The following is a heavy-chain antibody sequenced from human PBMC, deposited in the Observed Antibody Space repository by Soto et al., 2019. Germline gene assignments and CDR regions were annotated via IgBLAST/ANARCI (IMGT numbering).Heavy chain of an antibody. CDR1: GYTFTIYA. J-gene: IGHJ5*02. CDR3: ARVWELLGPFDP. D-gene: IGHD1-26*01. V-gene: IGHV1-3*01. CDR2: INAGNGNT. Sequence: VASVKVSCKASGYTFTIYAMHWVRQAPGQRLEWMGWINAGNGNTKYSQKFQGRVTITRDTSASTAYMELSSLRSEDTAVYYCARVWELLGPFDPWGQGTLVTVSS.